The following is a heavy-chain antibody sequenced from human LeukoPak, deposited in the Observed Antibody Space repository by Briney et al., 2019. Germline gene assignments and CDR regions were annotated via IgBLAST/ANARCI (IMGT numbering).Heavy chain of an antibody. J-gene: IGHJ5*02. D-gene: IGHD3-22*01. CDR3: ARGVAYYYDFSGYGSWFDP. CDR1: GFPFSSYS. V-gene: IGHV3-21*04. CDR2: ISSSSDYI. Sequence: PGGSLRLSCAASGFPFSSYSMNWVRQAPGKGLEWVSSISSSSDYIHYAGSMKGRFTISRDNAKNSLYLQMNSLRAEDTAIYYCARGVAYYYDFSGYGSWFDPWGQGTLVTVSS.